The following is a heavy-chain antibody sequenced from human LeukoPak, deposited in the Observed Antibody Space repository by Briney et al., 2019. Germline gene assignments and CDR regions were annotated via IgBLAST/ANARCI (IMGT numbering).Heavy chain of an antibody. CDR3: ARGLPPTFDY. D-gene: IGHD3-16*01. J-gene: IGHJ4*02. CDR2: IYTSGST. CDR1: GGSISSGSYY. V-gene: IGHV4-61*02. Sequence: SETLSLTCTVSGGSISSGSYYWSRIRQPAGKGLEWIGRIYTSGSTNYNPSLKSRVTISVDKSKNQFSLKLSSVTAADTAVYYCARGLPPTFDYWGQGTLVTVSS.